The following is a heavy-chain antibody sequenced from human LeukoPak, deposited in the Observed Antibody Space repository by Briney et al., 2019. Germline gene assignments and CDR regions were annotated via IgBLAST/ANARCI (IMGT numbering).Heavy chain of an antibody. CDR1: GFTLSSYA. D-gene: IGHD6-13*01. CDR2: ISYDGTDK. Sequence: GRSLRLSCTVSGFTLSSYAMHWVRQAPGKGLEWVALISYDGTDKYYANSVKGRFTISRDNSNNTLYLQMNSLRAEDTAVYYCARYAWSLGPAPGTPLFDYWGQGTLVTVSS. V-gene: IGHV3-30*19. J-gene: IGHJ4*02. CDR3: ARYAWSLGPAPGTPLFDY.